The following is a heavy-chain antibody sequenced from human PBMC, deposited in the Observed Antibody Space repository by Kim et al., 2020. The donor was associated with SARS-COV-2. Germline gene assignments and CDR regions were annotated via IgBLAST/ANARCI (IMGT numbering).Heavy chain of an antibody. J-gene: IGHJ5*02. Sequence: GGSLRLSCAASGFTFSSYSMNWVRQAPGKGLEWVSSISSSSSYIYYADSVKGRFTISRDNAKNSLYLQMNSLRAEDTAVYYCATLGGRFWGNWFDPWGQGTLVTVSS. CDR3: ATLGGRFWGNWFDP. D-gene: IGHD3-16*01. CDR1: GFTFSSYS. CDR2: ISSSSSYI. V-gene: IGHV3-21*01.